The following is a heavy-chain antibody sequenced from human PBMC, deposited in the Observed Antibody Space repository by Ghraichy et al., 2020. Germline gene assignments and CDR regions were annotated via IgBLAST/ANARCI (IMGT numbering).Heavy chain of an antibody. D-gene: IGHD6-13*01. CDR2: IRYDGSNK. V-gene: IGHV3-30*02. Sequence: GGSLRLSCAASGFTFSSYGMHWVRQAPGKGLEWVAFIRYDGSNKYYADSVKGRFTISRDNSKNTLYLQMNSLRAEDTAVYYCAKDWYSSSWSFDYWGQGTLVTVSS. J-gene: IGHJ4*02. CDR1: GFTFSSYG. CDR3: AKDWYSSSWSFDY.